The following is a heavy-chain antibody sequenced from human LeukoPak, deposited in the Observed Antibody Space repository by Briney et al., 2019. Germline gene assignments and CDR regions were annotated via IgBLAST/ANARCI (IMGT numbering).Heavy chain of an antibody. D-gene: IGHD3-22*01. V-gene: IGHV1-2*02. CDR3: ASLYDSSDHFDY. CDR1: VYTLTGYY. Sequence: ASVNVSCKASVYTLTGYYMHWVRQAPGQGLEWMGWINTNSGGTNYAQNFQGRVTMTRDTSKSTAYMELSSVRSADTAVYHCASLYDSSDHFDYWGQGTLVTVSS. CDR2: INTNSGGT. J-gene: IGHJ4*02.